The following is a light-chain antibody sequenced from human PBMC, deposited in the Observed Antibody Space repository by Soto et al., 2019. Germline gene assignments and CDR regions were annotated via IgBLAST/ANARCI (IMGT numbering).Light chain of an antibody. Sequence: EIVMTQSPATLPVSLGERATLSCRASQSVSSNVAWYQQKPGQAPRLLIYAASTRATNIPARFSGSGSGTEFTLTISSLQSEDFAVYYCQQYNNWPPTWTFGQGTKVDNK. V-gene: IGKV3-15*01. CDR2: AAS. CDR1: QSVSSN. J-gene: IGKJ1*01. CDR3: QQYNNWPPTWT.